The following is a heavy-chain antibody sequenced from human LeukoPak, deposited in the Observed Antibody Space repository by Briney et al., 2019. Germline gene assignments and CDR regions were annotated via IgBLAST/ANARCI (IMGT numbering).Heavy chain of an antibody. CDR2: ISAYNGNT. V-gene: IGHV1-18*01. D-gene: IGHD5-12*01. Sequence: ASVTVSCTASGYTFISYGISWVRQAPGQRLEWMGRISAYNGNTNYAQKFQGRVTMTTDTSTTTAYMELRSLRSDDTAVYYCAREQGGYSGSADYWGQGTLVTVSS. CDR1: GYTFISYG. J-gene: IGHJ4*02. CDR3: AREQGGYSGSADY.